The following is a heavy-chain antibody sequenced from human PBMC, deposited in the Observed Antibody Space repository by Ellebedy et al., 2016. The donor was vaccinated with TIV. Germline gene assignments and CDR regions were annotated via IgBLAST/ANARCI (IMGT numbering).Heavy chain of an antibody. CDR3: ARSRGVSY. D-gene: IGHD2-8*01. CDR1: GFTFSNYW. Sequence: GESLKISCAASGFTFSNYWMTWVRQAPGKGPEWVANIKQDGSEKYYVDSVKGRFTISRDNAKNSLYLQMNSLRAEDTAVYFCARSRGVSYWGQGTLVTVSS. J-gene: IGHJ4*02. CDR2: IKQDGSEK. V-gene: IGHV3-7*03.